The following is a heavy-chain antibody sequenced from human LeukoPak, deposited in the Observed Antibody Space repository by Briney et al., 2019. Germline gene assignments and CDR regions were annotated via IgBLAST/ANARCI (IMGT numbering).Heavy chain of an antibody. D-gene: IGHD3-22*01. V-gene: IGHV3-30*02. CDR1: GFTFSTYG. J-gene: IGHJ4*02. Sequence: GGSLRLSCAASGFTFSTYGVHWVRQAPGKGLEWVAFIQYNGGNKYYADSVKGRFTISRDNSQNTLYLQMNSLRAEDTAVYYCAKDLSQYDSSGYRYFDYWGQGSPVTVSS. CDR3: AKDLSQYDSSGYRYFDY. CDR2: IQYNGGNK.